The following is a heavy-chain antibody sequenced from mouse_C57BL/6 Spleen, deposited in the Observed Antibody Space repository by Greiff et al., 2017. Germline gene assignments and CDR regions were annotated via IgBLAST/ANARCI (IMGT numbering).Heavy chain of an antibody. D-gene: IGHD2-4*01. J-gene: IGHJ1*03. CDR1: GFSLNSYG. V-gene: IGHV2-3*01. Sequence: VQLQESGPGLVAPSQSLSITCTVSGFSLNSYGVSWVRQPPGKGLEWLGVIWGDGSTNYHSALISRLSISKDNSKSQVFLKLNRLQTDDTATYYCAKDLYDDEVPYWYCDVWGTGTTVTVSS. CDR3: AKDLYDDEVPYWYCDV. CDR2: IWGDGST.